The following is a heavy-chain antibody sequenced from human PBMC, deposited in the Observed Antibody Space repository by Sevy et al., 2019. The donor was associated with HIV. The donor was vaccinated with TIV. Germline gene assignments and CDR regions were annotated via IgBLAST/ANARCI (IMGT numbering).Heavy chain of an antibody. V-gene: IGHV3-23*01. CDR2: ISGSGGST. Sequence: GGSLRLSCAASGFTFSSYAMSWVRQAPGKGLERVSAISGSGGSTYYADSVKGRFTISRDNSKNTLYLQMNSLRAEDTAVYYCAKDGFNIVVVVAANYFDYWGQGTLVTVSS. D-gene: IGHD2-15*01. CDR1: GFTFSSYA. J-gene: IGHJ4*02. CDR3: AKDGFNIVVVVAANYFDY.